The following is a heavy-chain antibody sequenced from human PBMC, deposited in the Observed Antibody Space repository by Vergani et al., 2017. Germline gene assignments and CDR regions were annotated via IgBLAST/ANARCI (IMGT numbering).Heavy chain of an antibody. D-gene: IGHD2-8*02. Sequence: QVQLEESGPRLVKPSETLSLTCAVSGCSISSAYYWGWIRQPPGKGLQWIGSMYHSGTTYYNPSLKTRATISVDTSKNQFSLSLKSVTAADTAVYYCVRRGYCAGGGCYRLWYFDYWGQGTVVTVSS. CDR3: VRRGYCAGGGCYRLWYFDY. V-gene: IGHV4-38-2*01. CDR1: GCSISSAYY. CDR2: MYHSGTT. J-gene: IGHJ4*02.